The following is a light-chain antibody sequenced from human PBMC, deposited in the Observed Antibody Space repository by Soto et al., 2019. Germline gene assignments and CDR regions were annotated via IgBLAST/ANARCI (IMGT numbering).Light chain of an antibody. V-gene: IGKV1-13*02. CDR1: EGIRSS. Sequence: AIQLTQSPSSLSASVGDTVTITCRASEGIRSSLAWYQQRPGTGPKLLIYDASTLDAGAPSRFSGSGSGTDFTLPIWSLQPEDFETYYCKQFNIFPPTFGPGTKVDFK. CDR2: DAS. J-gene: IGKJ3*01. CDR3: KQFNIFPPT.